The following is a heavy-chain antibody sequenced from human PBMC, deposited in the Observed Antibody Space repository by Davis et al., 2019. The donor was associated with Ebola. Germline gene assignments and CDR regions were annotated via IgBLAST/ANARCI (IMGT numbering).Heavy chain of an antibody. V-gene: IGHV6-1*01. Sequence: PSETLSLTCAISGDSVSGNGSAWNWIRQSPSRGLEWLGRTYYYRSKWSNDYAVSVKSRITITPDTSNNQFSLQLNSVIPEDTAVYYCARGWLRTSFGYWGQGTQVTVSS. D-gene: IGHD6-19*01. CDR2: TYYYRSKWSN. CDR3: ARGWLRTSFGY. CDR1: GDSVSGNGSA. J-gene: IGHJ4*02.